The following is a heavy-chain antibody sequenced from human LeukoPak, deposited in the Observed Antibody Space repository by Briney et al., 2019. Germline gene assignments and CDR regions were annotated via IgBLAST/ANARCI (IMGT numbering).Heavy chain of an antibody. V-gene: IGHV1-46*01. J-gene: IGHJ4*02. D-gene: IGHD3-22*01. CDR3: ARGLRYYDSSGSLVGY. Sequence: GASVKVSCKASGYTFTGYYMHWVRQAPGQGLEWMGIINPSGGSTSYAQKFQGRVTMTRDTSTSTVYMELSSLRSEDTAVYYCARGLRYYDSSGSLVGYWGQGTLVTVSS. CDR1: GYTFTGYY. CDR2: INPSGGST.